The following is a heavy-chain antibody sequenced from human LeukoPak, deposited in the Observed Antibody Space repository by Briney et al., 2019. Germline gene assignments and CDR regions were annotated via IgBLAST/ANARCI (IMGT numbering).Heavy chain of an antibody. Sequence: GGSLRLSCAASGFPFSSYSMNWVRQAPGKGLEWVSYISASGSNIYYLDSVKGRFTVSRDNAMDSLFLQMDRPRAEDTAVYYCVRVKGTYFDFWGQGTLVTVSS. V-gene: IGHV3-48*01. J-gene: IGHJ4*02. D-gene: IGHD1-1*01. CDR1: GFPFSSYS. CDR3: VRVKGTYFDF. CDR2: ISASGSNI.